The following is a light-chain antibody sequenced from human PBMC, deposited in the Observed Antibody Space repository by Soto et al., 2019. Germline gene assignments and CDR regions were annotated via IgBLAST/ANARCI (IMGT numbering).Light chain of an antibody. V-gene: IGKV3-20*01. J-gene: IGKJ1*01. Sequence: EIVLTQSPGTPSLSPGDRATLSCKASQSVADNYLAWYQQKPGQAPRLLIYAASRRAIGIPDTFSGSGSGTDFTLTITRLEPEDFALYYCQQYGHSPRTFGQGTKVEIK. CDR2: AAS. CDR1: QSVADNY. CDR3: QQYGHSPRT.